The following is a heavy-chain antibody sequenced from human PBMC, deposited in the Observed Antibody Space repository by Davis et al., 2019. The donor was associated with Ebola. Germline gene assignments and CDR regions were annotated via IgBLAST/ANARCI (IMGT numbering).Heavy chain of an antibody. CDR3: AKVQGSYSY. D-gene: IGHD1-26*01. CDR1: GFTFSSYA. CDR2: ISYDGSNK. V-gene: IGHV3-30-3*01. J-gene: IGHJ4*02. Sequence: GESLKISCAASGFTFSSYAMHWVRQAPGKGLEWVAVISYDGSNKYYADSVKGRFTISRDNSKNTLYLQMNSLRAEDTAVYYCAKVQGSYSYWGQGTLVTVSS.